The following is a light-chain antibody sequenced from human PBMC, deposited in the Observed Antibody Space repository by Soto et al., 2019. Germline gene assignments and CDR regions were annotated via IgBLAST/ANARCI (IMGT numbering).Light chain of an antibody. V-gene: IGKV3-15*01. CDR1: QGIGDT. Sequence: EVVMRHSPATLSVSPGEGATLSCRASQGIGDTLAWYQQKPGQAPRLLIYDASTRATGIPARFSGSGSGTEFTLTISRLEPEDFAVYYCQQYGSSLITFGQGTRLEI. CDR2: DAS. J-gene: IGKJ5*01. CDR3: QQYGSSLIT.